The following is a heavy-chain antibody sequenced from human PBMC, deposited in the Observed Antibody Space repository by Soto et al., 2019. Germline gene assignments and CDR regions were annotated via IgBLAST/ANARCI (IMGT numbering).Heavy chain of an antibody. CDR1: GGTFSSYA. V-gene: IGHV1-69*01. Sequence: QVQLVQSGAEVKKPGSSVKVSCKASGGTFSSYAISWVRQAPGQGLEWMGGIIPIFGTANYAQKFQGRVTIPADESTSTAYMELSSLRSEDTAVYYCARNYYGSGSYRDIGPYYFDYWGQGTLVTVSS. CDR2: IIPIFGTA. D-gene: IGHD3-10*01. CDR3: ARNYYGSGSYRDIGPYYFDY. J-gene: IGHJ4*02.